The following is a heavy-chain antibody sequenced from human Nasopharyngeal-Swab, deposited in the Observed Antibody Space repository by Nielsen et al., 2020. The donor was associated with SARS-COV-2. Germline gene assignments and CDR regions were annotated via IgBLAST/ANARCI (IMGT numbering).Heavy chain of an antibody. D-gene: IGHD2-2*01. CDR3: ARDLDCSSSDCYLDAFDI. Sequence: GESLKISCAASGFTFSTYWMHWVRQAPGKGLVWVSRINSEGSSTTYADSVKGRFTISRDNAKTTLSLQMNSLRVEDTAVYYCARDLDCSSSDCYLDAFDIWGQGTAVTVSS. V-gene: IGHV3-74*01. CDR2: INSEGSST. CDR1: GFTFSTYW. J-gene: IGHJ3*02.